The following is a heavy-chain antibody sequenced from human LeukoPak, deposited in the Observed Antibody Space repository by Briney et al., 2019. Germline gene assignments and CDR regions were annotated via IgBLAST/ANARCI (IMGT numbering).Heavy chain of an antibody. CDR3: ARVNGDLLLYFDL. J-gene: IGHJ2*01. CDR2: IYYSGST. CDR1: GGSISSGDYY. D-gene: IGHD4-17*01. Sequence: SQTLSLTCTVSGGSISSGDYYWSWIRQPPGKGLEWIGYIYYSGSTYYNPSLKSRVTISVDTSKNQFSLKLSSVTAADTAVYYCARVNGDLLLYFDLWGRGTLVTVSS. V-gene: IGHV4-30-4*01.